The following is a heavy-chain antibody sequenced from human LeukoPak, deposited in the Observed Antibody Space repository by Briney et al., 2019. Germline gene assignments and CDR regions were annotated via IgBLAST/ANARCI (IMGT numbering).Heavy chain of an antibody. V-gene: IGHV1-8*01. Sequence: ASVKVSCKASGYTFSNYDIHWVRQATGQGLAWMGYMNPNSGHTVYAQKCQGRVTMTRDTSISTAYMELSSLRFDDTAVYYCARVPRESNSHWGQGTLVTVSS. D-gene: IGHD1-1*01. CDR1: GYTFSNYD. CDR2: MNPNSGHT. J-gene: IGHJ4*02. CDR3: ARVPRESNSH.